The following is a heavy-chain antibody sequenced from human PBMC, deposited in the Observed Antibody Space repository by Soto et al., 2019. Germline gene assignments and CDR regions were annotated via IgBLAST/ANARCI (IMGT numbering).Heavy chain of an antibody. J-gene: IGHJ6*03. CDR1: GFTFSDYY. Sequence: GESLKISCAASGFTFSDYYMSWIRQAPGKGLEWVSYISSSGSTIYYADSVKGRFTISRDNAKNSLYLQMNSLRAEDTAVYYCARTMVRGVMTLQNYYYMDVWGKGTTVTVSS. CDR3: ARTMVRGVMTLQNYYYMDV. D-gene: IGHD3-10*01. V-gene: IGHV3-11*01. CDR2: ISSSGSTI.